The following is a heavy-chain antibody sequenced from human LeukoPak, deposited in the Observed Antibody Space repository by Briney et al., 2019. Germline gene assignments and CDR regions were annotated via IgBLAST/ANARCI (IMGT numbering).Heavy chain of an antibody. CDR2: IHTSGST. D-gene: IGHD3-16*01. CDR1: GGSISTYY. Sequence: SETLSLTCTVSGGSISTYYWSWIRQPAGKGLEWIGRIHTSGSTHYNPSLKSRVTISVDTSKNQFSLKLNSLTTADTAVYYCTRGAGWLIDYWGQGILVTVSS. CDR3: TRGAGWLIDY. J-gene: IGHJ4*02. V-gene: IGHV4-4*07.